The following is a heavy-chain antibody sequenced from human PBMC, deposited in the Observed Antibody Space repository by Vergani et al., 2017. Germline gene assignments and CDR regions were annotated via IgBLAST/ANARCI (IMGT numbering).Heavy chain of an antibody. CDR1: GGSFSGYY. Sequence: QVQLQQWGAGLLKPSETLSLTCAVYGGSFSGYYWSWIRQPPGKGLEWIGEINHSGSTNYNPSLKSRVTISVDTSKNQFSLKLSSVTAADTAVYYCARAAGIAAAGGFEPWGQGTLVTVSS. CDR2: INHSGST. J-gene: IGHJ5*02. V-gene: IGHV4-34*01. D-gene: IGHD6-13*01. CDR3: ARAAGIAAAGGFEP.